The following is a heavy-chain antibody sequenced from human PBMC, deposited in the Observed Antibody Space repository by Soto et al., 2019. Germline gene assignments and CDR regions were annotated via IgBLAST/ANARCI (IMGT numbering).Heavy chain of an antibody. D-gene: IGHD3-3*01. CDR1: GYTFTGYH. CDR3: AKGPTVFGAVISFDYYYGMYV. CDR2: INPNSGGT. Sequence: GPSVKVSCKAAGYTFTGYHLHWVRQAPGQGLEWMGWINPNSGGTNYAQKFQGWVTMTSDTSISTAYMELSGLRAEDAAVYYCAKGPTVFGAVISFDYYYGMYVWGQGTPVTVSS. V-gene: IGHV1-2*04. J-gene: IGHJ6*02.